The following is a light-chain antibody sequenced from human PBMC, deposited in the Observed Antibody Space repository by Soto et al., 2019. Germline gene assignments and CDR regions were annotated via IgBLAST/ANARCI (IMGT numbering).Light chain of an antibody. V-gene: IGKV4-1*01. CDR1: QTVLVSSNNQNF. Sequence: DIVMTQSPDSLAVSLGERATINCKSSQTVLVSSNNQNFLAWFQQKPGQPPKLLIYWASTRESGVPVRFSGSGSGTEFTLTSSSLQPKDVAVYYCQQYYSAPLTFGGGTKVEIK. J-gene: IGKJ4*01. CDR2: WAS. CDR3: QQYYSAPLT.